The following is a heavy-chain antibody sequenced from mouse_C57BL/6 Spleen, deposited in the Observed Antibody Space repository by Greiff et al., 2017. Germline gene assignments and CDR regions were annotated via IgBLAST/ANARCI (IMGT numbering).Heavy chain of an antibody. CDR3: ARSQDSTGYVNYAMDY. J-gene: IGHJ4*01. V-gene: IGHV1-39*01. D-gene: IGHD3-2*02. Sequence: EVQLQESGPELVKPGASVKISCKASGYSFTDYNMNWVKQSNGKSLEWIGVINPNYGTTSCNQKFKGKATLTVDQSSSTAYMQLNSLTSEDSAVYYCARSQDSTGYVNYAMDYWGQGTSVTVSS. CDR1: GYSFTDYN. CDR2: INPNYGTT.